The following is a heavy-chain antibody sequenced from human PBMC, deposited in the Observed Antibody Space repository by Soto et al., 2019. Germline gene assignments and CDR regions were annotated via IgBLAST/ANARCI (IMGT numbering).Heavy chain of an antibody. V-gene: IGHV3-23*01. Sequence: EVQLLESGGGLVQPGGSLRLSCAASGFTFSRYAMSWVRQAPGKGLEWVSAISGSGGSTYYADSVKGRFTISRDTSKNTLYLHMKSLRAEDTDVYYCAGGNRFGELSHFDYWGQGTLVTVSS. J-gene: IGHJ4*02. D-gene: IGHD3-10*01. CDR3: AGGNRFGELSHFDY. CDR2: ISGSGGST. CDR1: GFTFSRYA.